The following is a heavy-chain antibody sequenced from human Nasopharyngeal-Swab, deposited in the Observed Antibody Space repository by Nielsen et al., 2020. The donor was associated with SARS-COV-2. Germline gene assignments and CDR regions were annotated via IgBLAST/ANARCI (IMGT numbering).Heavy chain of an antibody. V-gene: IGHV3-64*04. J-gene: IGHJ5*02. CDR3: ARGSFEELTIFGVVYSTNWFDP. Sequence: VRQAPGKGLEYVSAISSNGGSTYYADSVKGRFTISRDNAKNSLYLQMNSLRAEDTAVYYCARGSFEELTIFGVVYSTNWFDPWGQGTLVTVSS. D-gene: IGHD3-3*01. CDR2: ISSNGGST.